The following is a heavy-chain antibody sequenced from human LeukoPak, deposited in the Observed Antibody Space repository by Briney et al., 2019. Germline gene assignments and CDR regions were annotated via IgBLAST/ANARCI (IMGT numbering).Heavy chain of an antibody. D-gene: IGHD5-24*01. J-gene: IGHJ4*02. CDR3: ARVGGGYNYVDY. CDR2: INHSGST. Sequence: SETLSLTCAVYGGSFSGYYWSWIRQPPGKGLEWIGEINHSGSTNYNPSLKSRVSISVDTSKNQFSLKLSSVTAADTAVYYCARVGGGYNYVDYWGQGTLVTVSS. CDR1: GGSFSGYY. V-gene: IGHV4-34*01.